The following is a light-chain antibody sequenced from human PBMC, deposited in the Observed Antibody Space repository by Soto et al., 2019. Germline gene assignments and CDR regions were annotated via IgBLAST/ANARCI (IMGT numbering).Light chain of an antibody. V-gene: IGKV1-39*01. J-gene: IGKJ1*01. CDR2: RAS. Sequence: DIQMTQSPSSLSASVGDRVTISCRASQSISTYLNWYQQKPGTAPRLLIYRASSVKSGVPPRFRGSGSGSDFTLTISSLRREDIATYFCQQTYSSSPWTFGQWT. CDR3: QQTYSSSPWT. CDR1: QSISTY.